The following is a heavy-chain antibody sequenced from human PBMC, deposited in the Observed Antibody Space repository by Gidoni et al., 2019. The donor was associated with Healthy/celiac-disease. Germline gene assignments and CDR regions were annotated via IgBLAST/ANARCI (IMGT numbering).Heavy chain of an antibody. Sequence: QVQLVQSGAEVKKPGASVKVSCKASGYTFTSYGISWVRQAPGQGLEWMGWISAYKGNTNYAQKLQGRVTMTTDTSTSTAYMELRSLRSDDTAVYYCARDRTRRIVGATTGVNYWGQGTLVTVSS. J-gene: IGHJ4*02. CDR1: GYTFTSYG. CDR2: ISAYKGNT. V-gene: IGHV1-18*01. CDR3: ARDRTRRIVGATTGVNY. D-gene: IGHD1-26*01.